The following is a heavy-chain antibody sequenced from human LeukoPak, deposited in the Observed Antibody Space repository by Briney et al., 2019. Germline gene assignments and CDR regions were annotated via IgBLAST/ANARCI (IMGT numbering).Heavy chain of an antibody. CDR2: ISWNSGSI. D-gene: IGHD5-24*01. J-gene: IGHJ4*02. CDR1: GFTFDDYA. Sequence: GRSLRLSCAASGFTFDDYAMHWVRQAPGKGLEWVSGISWNSGSIGYADSVKGRLTISRDNAKNSLYLQMNSLRAEDTALYYCAKSEMATIPPAYWGQGTLVTVSS. V-gene: IGHV3-9*01. CDR3: AKSEMATIPPAY.